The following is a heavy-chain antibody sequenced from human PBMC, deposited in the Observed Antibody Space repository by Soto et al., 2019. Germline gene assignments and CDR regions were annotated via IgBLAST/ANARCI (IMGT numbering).Heavy chain of an antibody. CDR2: ISYDGSNK. V-gene: IGHV3-30*18. CDR3: AKDKVPVVVTAHLDY. CDR1: GFTFSSYG. D-gene: IGHD2-21*02. Sequence: QVQLVESGGGVVQPGRSLRLSCAASGFTFSSYGMHWVRQAPGKGLEWVAVISYDGSNKYYADSVKGRFTISRDNSKNTLYLQMNSLRAEDTAVYYCAKDKVPVVVTAHLDYWGQGTLVTVSS. J-gene: IGHJ4*02.